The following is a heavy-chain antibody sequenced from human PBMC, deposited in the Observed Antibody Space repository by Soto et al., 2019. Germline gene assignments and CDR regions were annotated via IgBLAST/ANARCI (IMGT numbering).Heavy chain of an antibody. V-gene: IGHV4-39*07. CDR3: ASHILKNRDAFDI. Sequence: SETLSLTCTVSGGSISSSSYSWGWIRQPPGKGPEWIGTFYYSGSTYYNPSLKSRVTISVDTTKNQFFLKLNSLRAEDTALYYCASHILKNRDAFDIWGQGTMVTVSS. CDR1: GGSISSSSYS. J-gene: IGHJ3*02. D-gene: IGHD2-2*02. CDR2: FYYSGST.